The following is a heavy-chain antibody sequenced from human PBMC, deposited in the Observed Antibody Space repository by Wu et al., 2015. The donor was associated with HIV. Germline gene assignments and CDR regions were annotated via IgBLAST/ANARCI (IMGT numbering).Heavy chain of an antibody. CDR3: ARGVDTVTDLAFDI. D-gene: IGHD5-18*01. J-gene: IGHJ3*02. CDR1: GGTFNNYA. Sequence: QVQLVQSGAEVKKPGSSVKVSCKASGGTFNNYAISWVRQAPGQGLEWMGGNIPIFGTANYAQKFQGRVTITTDESTSTTYMELSSLRSEDTAVYYCARGVDTVTDLAFDIWGQGTMVTVSS. V-gene: IGHV1-69*05. CDR2: NIPIFGTA.